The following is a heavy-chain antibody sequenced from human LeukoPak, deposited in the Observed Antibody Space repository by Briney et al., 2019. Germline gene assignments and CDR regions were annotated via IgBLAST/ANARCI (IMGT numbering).Heavy chain of an antibody. J-gene: IGHJ4*02. V-gene: IGHV4-34*01. CDR2: INHSGST. CDR3: ARHTVTVYYFDY. D-gene: IGHD4-17*01. Sequence: SETLSLTCAVYGGSFSGYYWSYIRQPPGKGLEWIGEINHSGSTNYNPSLKSRVTISVDTSKKQFSLKLNSVTAADTAVYYCARHTVTVYYFDYWGQGTLVTVSS. CDR1: GGSFSGYY.